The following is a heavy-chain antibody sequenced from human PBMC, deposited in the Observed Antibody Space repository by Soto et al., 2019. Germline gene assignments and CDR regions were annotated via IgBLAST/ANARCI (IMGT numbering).Heavy chain of an antibody. CDR2: IYYSGST. CDR3: AREGIAVAGFDY. J-gene: IGHJ4*02. D-gene: IGHD6-19*01. V-gene: IGHV4-61*01. CDR1: GGSVSSGSYY. Sequence: NPSETLSLTCTVSGGSVSSGSYYWIWIRQPPGKGLEWIGYIYYSGSTNYNPSLKSRVTISVDTSKNQFSLKLSSVTAADTAVYYCAREGIAVAGFDYWGQGTLVTVSS.